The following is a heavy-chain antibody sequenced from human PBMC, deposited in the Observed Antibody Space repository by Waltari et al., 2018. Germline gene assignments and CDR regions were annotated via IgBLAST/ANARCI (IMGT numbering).Heavy chain of an antibody. CDR2: ITGTSRTK. Sequence: EIQLVQSGGGLVQPGGSLRRSCAASGFNIDDYSLNWVRQAPGKGLEWVSYITGTSRTKFYADSVRGRFTISRDNAKNSLYLQMNSLRADDTAVYFCARPVRISGNYGLDVWGQGTTVIVSS. CDR3: ARPVRISGNYGLDV. V-gene: IGHV3-48*01. J-gene: IGHJ6*02. CDR1: GFNIDDYS.